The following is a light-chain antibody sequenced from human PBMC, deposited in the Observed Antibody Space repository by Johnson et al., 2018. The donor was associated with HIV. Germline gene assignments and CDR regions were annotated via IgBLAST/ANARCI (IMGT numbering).Light chain of an antibody. V-gene: IGLV1-51*02. CDR1: SYNIGNSY. CDR2: ENN. Sequence: QSVLTQPPSVSAAPGQKVTISCSGSSYNIGNSYVSWYQQLPGTAPKLLIYENNKLPSGIPDRFSGSKSGTSATLGITGLQTGYEADYYCGTWDSTLSAGGVFGTGTKVTVL. CDR3: GTWDSTLSAGGV. J-gene: IGLJ1*01.